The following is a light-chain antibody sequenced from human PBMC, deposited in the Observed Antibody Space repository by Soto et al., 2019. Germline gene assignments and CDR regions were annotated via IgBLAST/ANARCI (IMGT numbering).Light chain of an antibody. V-gene: IGKV1-5*01. CDR3: QQQGRSWIT. J-gene: IGKJ5*01. CDR2: DAS. Sequence: DIQMTQSPSTLSASVGDSVTITCRASQSISSWLAWYQQKPGKAPKLLIYDASSLESGVPSRFSGSGSGTEFTLTISSLQPEDFAVYYCQQQGRSWITFGQGTRLEIK. CDR1: QSISSW.